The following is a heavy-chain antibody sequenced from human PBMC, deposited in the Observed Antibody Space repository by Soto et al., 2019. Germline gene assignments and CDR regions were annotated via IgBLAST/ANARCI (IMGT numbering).Heavy chain of an antibody. V-gene: IGHV3-23*01. CDR2: ISISGGST. Sequence: GGSLRLSCAASGFTLSNYAMSWVRQAPGKGLEWVSAISISGGSTYYADSVKGRFTISRDSSKNTLYLQMNSLRAEDTAVYYCAKDLRDSSGYYYYIYSWGHGILMTVSP. CDR1: GFTLSNYA. D-gene: IGHD3-22*01. CDR3: AKDLRDSSGYYYYIYS. J-gene: IGHJ4*01.